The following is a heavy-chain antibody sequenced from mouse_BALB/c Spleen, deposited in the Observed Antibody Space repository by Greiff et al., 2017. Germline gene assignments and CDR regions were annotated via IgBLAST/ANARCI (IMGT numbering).Heavy chain of an antibody. CDR3: AREGDGNYVLYAMDY. CDR2: IWAGGST. D-gene: IGHD2-1*01. CDR1: GFSLTSYG. Sequence: ESGPGLVAPSQSLSITCTVSGFSLTSYGVHWVRQPPGKGLEWLGVIWAGGSTNYNSALMSRLSISKDNSKSQVFLKMNSLQTDDTAMYYCAREGDGNYVLYAMDYWGQGTSVTVSS. J-gene: IGHJ4*01. V-gene: IGHV2-9*02.